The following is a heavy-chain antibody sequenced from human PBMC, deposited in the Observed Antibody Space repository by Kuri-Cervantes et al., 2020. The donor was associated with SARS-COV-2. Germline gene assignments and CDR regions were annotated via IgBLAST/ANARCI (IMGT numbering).Heavy chain of an antibody. D-gene: IGHD5-18*01. CDR2: ISSRSAST. V-gene: IGHV3-11*06. CDR1: GFTFSDYY. CDR3: VRVRYTYGYALDC. J-gene: IGHJ4*02. Sequence: GESLKISCAASGFTFSDYYMTWIRQAPGKGLEWVSYISSRSASTNYADSVRGRFTISRADAQNSLYLQMNSLRAEDTAVYFCVRVRYTYGYALDCWGRGTLVTVSS.